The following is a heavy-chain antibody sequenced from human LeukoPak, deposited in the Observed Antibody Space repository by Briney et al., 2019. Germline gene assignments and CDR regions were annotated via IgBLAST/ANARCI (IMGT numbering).Heavy chain of an antibody. CDR2: INPNSGGT. V-gene: IGHV1-2*02. CDR3: ARGLYSSGWAYYFDY. J-gene: IGHJ4*02. CDR1: GYTFTGYY. Sequence: GASVTVSCKASGYTFTGYYMHWVRQAPGQGLEWMGWINPNSGGTNYAQKFQGRVTMTRDTSISTAYMELSSLRSEDTAVYYCARGLYSSGWAYYFDYWGQGTLVTVSS. D-gene: IGHD6-19*01.